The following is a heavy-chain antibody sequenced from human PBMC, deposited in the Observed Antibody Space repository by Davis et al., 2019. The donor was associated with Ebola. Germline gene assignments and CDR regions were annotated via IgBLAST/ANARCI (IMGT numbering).Heavy chain of an antibody. CDR2: ISVYNSYT. Sequence: ASVKVSCKASGYTFTSYGITWVRQAPGQGLEWMGWISVYNSYTNYLQKLQGRVTMTTDTSTSTAYMELRSLRSDDTAVYYCARDSSGWEENFDFWGQGTLVTVSS. CDR3: ARDSSGWEENFDF. D-gene: IGHD6-19*01. J-gene: IGHJ4*02. CDR1: GYTFTSYG. V-gene: IGHV1-18*01.